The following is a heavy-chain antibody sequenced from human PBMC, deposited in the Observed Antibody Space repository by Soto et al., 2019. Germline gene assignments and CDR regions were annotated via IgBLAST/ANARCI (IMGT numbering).Heavy chain of an antibody. CDR2: IWYDGSNK. D-gene: IGHD6-13*01. CDR1: GFTFSSYG. J-gene: IGHJ6*03. V-gene: IGHV3-33*01. Sequence: QVQLVESGGGVVQPGRSLRLSCAASGFTFSSYGMHWVRQAPGKGLEWVAVIWYDGSNKYYADSVKGRFTISRDNSKNTLYLQMNSLRAEDTAVYYCARDGRAAAGTKPRVWYYYYYMDVWGKGTTVTVSS. CDR3: ARDGRAAAGTKPRVWYYYYYMDV.